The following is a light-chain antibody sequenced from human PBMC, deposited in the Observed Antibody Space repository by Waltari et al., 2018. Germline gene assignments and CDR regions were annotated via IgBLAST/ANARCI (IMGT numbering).Light chain of an antibody. CDR3: AAWDDSLSGQV. J-gene: IGLJ2*01. CDR2: RNK. CDR1: TPHLGRHS. Sequence: QPVLTPPPSASGTPGQSATLSCSLCTPHLGRHSAYWYQQLPGTAPKLLIDRNKQRLSGVPDRVSGSNSGTSASLAISGLRSEDEADYYCAAWDDSLSGQVFGGGTKLTVL. V-gene: IGLV1-47*01.